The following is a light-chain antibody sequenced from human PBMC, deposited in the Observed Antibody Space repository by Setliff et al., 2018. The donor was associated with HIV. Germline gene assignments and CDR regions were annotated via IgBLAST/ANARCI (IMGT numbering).Light chain of an antibody. V-gene: IGLV2-14*01. CDR3: SSYTRSSTLV. J-gene: IGLJ3*02. CDR2: EVS. Sequence: QSVLTQPASVSGSPGQSITISCTGTSSDVGGYNYVSWYQHHPGRAPKLMIYEVSNRPSGVSNRFSGSKSGNTTSLTISGLQAEDEADYYCSSYTRSSTLVFGGGTKVTVL. CDR1: SSDVGGYNY.